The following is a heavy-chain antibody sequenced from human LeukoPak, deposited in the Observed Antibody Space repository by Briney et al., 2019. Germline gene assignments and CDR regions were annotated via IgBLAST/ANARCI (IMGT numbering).Heavy chain of an antibody. CDR3: ARERVAGPNWFDP. Sequence: GGSLRLSCAASGFTFSSYSMNWVRQAPGKGLEWVSSISSSSSYIYYADSVKGRFTISRDNAKNSLDLQMNSLRAEDTAVYYCARERVAGPNWFDPWGQGTMVTVSS. J-gene: IGHJ5*02. CDR2: ISSSSSYI. CDR1: GFTFSSYS. V-gene: IGHV3-21*01. D-gene: IGHD6-19*01.